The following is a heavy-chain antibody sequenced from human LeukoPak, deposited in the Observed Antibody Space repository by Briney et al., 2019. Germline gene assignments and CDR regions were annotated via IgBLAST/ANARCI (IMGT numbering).Heavy chain of an antibody. Sequence: GGSLRLSCAASGFTFSSYAMAWVRQAPGKGPQWVSTLTGRGDTTYYAESVKGRFTISRDNSKNTVYLQINSLRVDDTAVYYCARDYGYTPYYFDYWGQGTLVTVSS. J-gene: IGHJ4*01. CDR2: LTGRGDTT. V-gene: IGHV3-23*01. CDR1: GFTFSSYA. CDR3: ARDYGYTPYYFDY. D-gene: IGHD5-18*01.